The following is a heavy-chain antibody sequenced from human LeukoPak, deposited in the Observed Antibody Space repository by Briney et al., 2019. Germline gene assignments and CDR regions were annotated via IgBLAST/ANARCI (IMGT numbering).Heavy chain of an antibody. J-gene: IGHJ4*02. CDR2: IRYDGSNK. CDR1: GFTFGSYG. Sequence: PGGSLRLSCAASGFTFGSYGMHWVRQAPGKGLEWVAFIRYDGSNKYYADSVKGRFTISRDNSKNTLYLQMNSLRAEDTAVYYCAKDRVTVTPHLDYWGQGTLVTVSS. D-gene: IGHD4-17*01. V-gene: IGHV3-30*02. CDR3: AKDRVTVTPHLDY.